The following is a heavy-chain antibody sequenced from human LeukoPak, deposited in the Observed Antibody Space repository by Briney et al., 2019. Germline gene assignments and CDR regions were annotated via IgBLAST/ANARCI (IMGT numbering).Heavy chain of an antibody. D-gene: IGHD1-26*01. J-gene: IGHJ4*02. CDR3: GRDWDWHVQF. CDR2: ISAYNGNT. CDR1: GYTFTSYG. Sequence: ASVNVSCKASGYTFTSYGISWVRQAPGQGLEWMGWISAYNGNTNYAQKLQGRVTMTTDTSTNTTYMELRSLTSDDTAVYFCGRDWDWHVQFWGQGTLITVSS. V-gene: IGHV1-18*01.